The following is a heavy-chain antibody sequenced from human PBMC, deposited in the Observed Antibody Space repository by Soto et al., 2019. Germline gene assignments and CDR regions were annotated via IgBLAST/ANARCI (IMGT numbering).Heavy chain of an antibody. V-gene: IGHV4-59*01. CDR1: GGSISSYY. Sequence: SETLSLTCTVSGGSISSYYWSWIRQPPGKGLEWIGYIYYSGSTNYNPSLKSRVTISVDTSKNQFSLKLSSVTAADTAVYYCARTPSYYYDSSGPMAHAFDIWGQGTMVTVSS. J-gene: IGHJ3*02. D-gene: IGHD3-22*01. CDR3: ARTPSYYYDSSGPMAHAFDI. CDR2: IYYSGST.